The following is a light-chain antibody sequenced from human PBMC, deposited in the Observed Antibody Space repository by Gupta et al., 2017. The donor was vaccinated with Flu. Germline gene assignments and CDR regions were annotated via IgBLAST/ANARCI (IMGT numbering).Light chain of an antibody. CDR3: SQREGWRWA. J-gene: IGKJ1*01. CDR2: KVS. V-gene: IGKV2-30*01. CDR1: HSLVFSDGSAN. Sequence: DVVMTQSPLSLPVTLGQPASIFCRPSHSLVFSDGSANLSWFQQRPGQPPMRLLYKVSNRDSGVPDTHSGRGSDTAVTLKISRGDAEDVGVYYCSQREGWRWAFGPEAKVELQ.